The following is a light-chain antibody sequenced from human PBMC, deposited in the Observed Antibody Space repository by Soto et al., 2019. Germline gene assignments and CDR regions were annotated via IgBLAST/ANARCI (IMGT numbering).Light chain of an antibody. CDR1: PSVSNN. Sequence: EIMMTQSPDTLSVSPGERATLSCRASPSVSNNVAWYQQKPGQAPRLLMYYASTRATGIPARFSGSGSGTEFTLTITSLQSEDFAFYYCQQYNHWPPITFGQGTRLEIK. V-gene: IGKV3-15*01. J-gene: IGKJ5*01. CDR2: YAS. CDR3: QQYNHWPPIT.